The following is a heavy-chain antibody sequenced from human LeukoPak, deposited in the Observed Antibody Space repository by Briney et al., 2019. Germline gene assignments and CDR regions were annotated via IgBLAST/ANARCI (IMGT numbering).Heavy chain of an antibody. J-gene: IGHJ1*01. V-gene: IGHV3-66*01. Sequence: PGGSLRLSCAVSGFTVSTNYMSWVRQAPGKGLEWVSIIHRDGSTYYADSVKGRFTISRDNSKNTLYLQMNSLRAEDTAVYYCTTTVTTHPFVYFQHWGQGTLVTVSS. D-gene: IGHD4-17*01. CDR1: GFTVSTNY. CDR2: IHRDGST. CDR3: TTTVTTHPFVYFQH.